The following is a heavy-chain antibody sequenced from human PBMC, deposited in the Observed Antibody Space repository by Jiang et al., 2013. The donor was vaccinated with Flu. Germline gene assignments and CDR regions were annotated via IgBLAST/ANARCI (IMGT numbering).Heavy chain of an antibody. V-gene: IGHV1-46*01. CDR2: INPSGGST. J-gene: IGHJ6*02. CDR1: GYTFTSYH. CDR3: ATSYCSGSSCYGDDYYYYGMDV. D-gene: IGHD2-15*01. Sequence: SVKVSCKASGYTFTSYHMHWVRQAPGQGPEWMGIINPSGGSTTHAQKFQGRVTMTRDTSTSTVYMELSSLRSEDTAVYYCATSYCSGSSCYGDDYYYYGMDVWGQGTTVTVSS.